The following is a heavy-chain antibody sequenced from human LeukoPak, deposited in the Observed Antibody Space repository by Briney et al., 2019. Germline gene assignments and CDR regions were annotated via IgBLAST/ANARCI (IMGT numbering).Heavy chain of an antibody. V-gene: IGHV4-4*07. D-gene: IGHD3-10*01. CDR3: ARGPGELDH. Sequence: KPSETLSLTCTVSSGSINTYYWNWIRQPAGKGLEWIGRIYSSGSTTYTPSLKSRVIMSVDTSKNLIYLSLRSVTAADTAVYFCARGPGELDHWGRGTLVTVSS. J-gene: IGHJ4*02. CDR2: IYSSGST. CDR1: SGSINTYY.